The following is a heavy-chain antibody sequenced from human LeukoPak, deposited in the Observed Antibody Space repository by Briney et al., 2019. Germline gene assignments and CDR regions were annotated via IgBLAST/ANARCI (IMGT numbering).Heavy chain of an antibody. Sequence: GGSLRLSCAASGFTFSTYVMHWVRQAPGKGLEWVAVISYDGSNKCYADSVKGRFTISRDNSKNTLYLQMNSLRAEDTAVYYCARDSSMVIVSGYFDYWGQGTLVTVSS. CDR3: ARDSSMVIVSGYFDY. CDR1: GFTFSTYV. D-gene: IGHD3-22*01. V-gene: IGHV3-30-3*01. CDR2: ISYDGSNK. J-gene: IGHJ4*02.